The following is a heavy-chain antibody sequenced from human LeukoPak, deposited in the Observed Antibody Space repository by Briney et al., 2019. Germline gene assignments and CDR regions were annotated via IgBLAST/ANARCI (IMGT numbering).Heavy chain of an antibody. CDR2: IWYDGSNK. CDR3: ARDQERGYSFSFA. CDR1: GFTFSSYG. J-gene: IGHJ4*02. Sequence: GGSLRLSCAASGFTFSSYGMHWVRQAPGKGLEWVALIWYDGSNKYYADSVKGRFTVSRDNSKNTLYLQMNSLRAEDTAVYYCARDQERGYSFSFAWGQGTLVAVSS. V-gene: IGHV3-33*01. D-gene: IGHD1-1*01.